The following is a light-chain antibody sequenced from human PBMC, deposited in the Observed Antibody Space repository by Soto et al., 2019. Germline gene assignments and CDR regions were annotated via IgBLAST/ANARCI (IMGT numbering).Light chain of an antibody. CDR2: DVS. V-gene: IGLV2-11*01. CDR3: SSNAGSYTWV. CDR1: SSDVGGYNY. Sequence: QSALTQPRSVSGSPGQSVTISCTRSSSDVGGYNYVSWYQHHPGKAPKLMIYDVSKRPSGVPDRFSGSKSGNTASLTISGLQAEDEADYYCSSNAGSYTWVFGGGTKLTVL. J-gene: IGLJ2*01.